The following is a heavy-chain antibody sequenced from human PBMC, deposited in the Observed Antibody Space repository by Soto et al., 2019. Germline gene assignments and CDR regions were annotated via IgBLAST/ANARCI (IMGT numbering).Heavy chain of an antibody. J-gene: IGHJ4*02. Sequence: QVQLVQSGAEVKMPGASVKVSCKAYGYTFTNHHVHWVRLAPGQGLEWMGIVTPIHGATHYAARFQARVALTRDTSTNTVYLELSSLRSEDTAVYYCVREASATFMNWGLDVWGQGTLVAVSS. CDR2: VTPIHGAT. CDR3: VREASATFMNWGLDV. CDR1: GYTFTNHH. V-gene: IGHV1-46*01. D-gene: IGHD3-16*01.